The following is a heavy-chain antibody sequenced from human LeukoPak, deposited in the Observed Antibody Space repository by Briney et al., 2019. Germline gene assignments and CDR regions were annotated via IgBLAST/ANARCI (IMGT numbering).Heavy chain of an antibody. CDR1: GFTFTDAW. D-gene: IGHD1-26*01. Sequence: GGSLRLSCAASGFTFTDAWMSWVRQAPGKGLEWVGRIESKTDGGTTYYAAPVKGRFTISRDGSKNTLYLQMNSLKTEDTAVYFCTMDDVGLAPDYWGQGTLVTVSS. V-gene: IGHV3-15*04. CDR2: IESKTDGGTT. CDR3: TMDDVGLAPDY. J-gene: IGHJ4*02.